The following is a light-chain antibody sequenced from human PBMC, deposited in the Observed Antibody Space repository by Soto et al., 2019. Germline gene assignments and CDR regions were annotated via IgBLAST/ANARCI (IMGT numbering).Light chain of an antibody. CDR2: NVN. V-gene: IGLV2-23*02. Sequence: QSALTQPASVSGSPGQSITISCTGTSSDVGSYDVVSWYQQHPGRPPKLIIFNVNERPSGIANRFSGSKSGNTASLTISGLQDEDEADYCCSSYAGYSRLVFGGGTKLTVL. J-gene: IGLJ3*02. CDR1: SSDVGSYDV. CDR3: SSYAGYSRLV.